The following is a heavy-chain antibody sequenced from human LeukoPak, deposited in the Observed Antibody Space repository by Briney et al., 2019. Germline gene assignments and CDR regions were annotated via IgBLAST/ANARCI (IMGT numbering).Heavy chain of an antibody. CDR2: IKQDGSEK. J-gene: IGHJ5*02. D-gene: IGHD3-22*01. Sequence: GGSLRLSCAASGFTFSSYWMSWVRQAPGKGLEWVANIKQDGSEKYYVDSVKGRFTISRDNSKNTLYLQMNSLRAEDTAVYYCAKDRYDSSFGWFDPWGQGTLVTVSS. V-gene: IGHV3-7*03. CDR3: AKDRYDSSFGWFDP. CDR1: GFTFSSYW.